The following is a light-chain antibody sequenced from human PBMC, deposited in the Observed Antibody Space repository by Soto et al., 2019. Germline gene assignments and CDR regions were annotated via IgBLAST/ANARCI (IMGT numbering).Light chain of an antibody. Sequence: DIQMTQSPSTLSTSRGDRVTITCRASQNITRWLAWYQQKPGKAPKLLIYQASILESGVPSRFSGSGSGTEFSLTISSLQPDDFATYYCQQSYSNLMYTFGQGTKLEIK. J-gene: IGKJ2*01. V-gene: IGKV1-5*03. CDR3: QQSYSNLMYT. CDR1: QNITRW. CDR2: QAS.